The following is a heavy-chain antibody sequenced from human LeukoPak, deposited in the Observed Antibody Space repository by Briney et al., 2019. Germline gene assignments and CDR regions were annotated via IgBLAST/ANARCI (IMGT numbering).Heavy chain of an antibody. J-gene: IGHJ4*02. Sequence: GGSLRLSCAASGFTFSSYAMSWVRQAPGKGLEWVSGISGSGGSTYYADSVKGRFTISRDNSKNALYLQMSSLRAEDTAVYYCAKDLAAYYYDSSGYYHHYFDNWGQGTLVTVSS. CDR3: AKDLAAYYYDSSGYYHHYFDN. CDR2: ISGSGGST. D-gene: IGHD3-22*01. CDR1: GFTFSSYA. V-gene: IGHV3-23*01.